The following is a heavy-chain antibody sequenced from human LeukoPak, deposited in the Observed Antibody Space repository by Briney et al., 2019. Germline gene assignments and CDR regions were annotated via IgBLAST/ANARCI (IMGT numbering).Heavy chain of an antibody. CDR2: IRNDGSNK. CDR1: GFTFSDYG. J-gene: IGHJ4*02. CDR3: ARDVQIDY. D-gene: IGHD1-1*01. V-gene: IGHV3-30*02. Sequence: PGGSLRLSCAASGFTFSDYGMHWVRQAPGKGLEWVTFIRNDGSNKYYADSVKGRFTISRDNSKNTLYLQMNSLRAEDTAVYYCARDVQIDYWGQGTLVTVSS.